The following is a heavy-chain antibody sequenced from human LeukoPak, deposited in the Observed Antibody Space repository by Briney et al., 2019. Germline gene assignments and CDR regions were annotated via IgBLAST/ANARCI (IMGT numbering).Heavy chain of an antibody. V-gene: IGHV3-30-3*01. CDR1: GITLMSYT. CDR2: VLDNTDFA. D-gene: IGHD3-22*01. Sequence: GGSLRLFCSASGITLMSYTIHWLRRAPGRGLEWLTLVLDNTDFAYHADSVKGRFIISRDTSKNVVYLQMNSLRPEDTAVYYCASEPGLSRGAVYAMDVWGQGTTVTVSS. CDR3: ASEPGLSRGAVYAMDV. J-gene: IGHJ6*02.